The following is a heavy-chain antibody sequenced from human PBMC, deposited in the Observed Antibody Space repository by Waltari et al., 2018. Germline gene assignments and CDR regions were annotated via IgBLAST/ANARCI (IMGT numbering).Heavy chain of an antibody. CDR2: ISGSGGST. D-gene: IGHD4-17*01. V-gene: IGHV3-23*01. Sequence: EVQLLESGGGLVQPGGSLRLSCAASGFTFSSYAMSWVRQAQGKGLEWVSAISGSGGSTYYADSVKGRFTISRDNSKNTLYLQMNSLRAEDTAVYYCAKADYGGNSNYYYGMDVWGQGTTVTVSS. CDR3: AKADYGGNSNYYYGMDV. CDR1: GFTFSSYA. J-gene: IGHJ6*02.